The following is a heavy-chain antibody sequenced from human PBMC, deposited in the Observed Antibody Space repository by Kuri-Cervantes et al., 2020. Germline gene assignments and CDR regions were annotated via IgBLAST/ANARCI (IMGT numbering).Heavy chain of an antibody. V-gene: IGHV1-2*02. CDR1: GYTFTGYY. J-gene: IGHJ6*02. CDR2: INPISGGT. Sequence: ASVKVSCKASGYTFTGYYMHWVRQAPGQGLEWMGWINPISGGTNYAQKFQGRVTITADESTSTAYMELSSLRSEDTAVYYCARETGDLAIYYYYGMDVWGQGTTVTVSS. CDR3: ARETGDLAIYYYYGMDV. D-gene: IGHD7-27*01.